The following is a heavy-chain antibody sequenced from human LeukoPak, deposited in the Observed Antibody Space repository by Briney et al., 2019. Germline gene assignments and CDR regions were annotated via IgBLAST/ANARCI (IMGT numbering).Heavy chain of an antibody. CDR3: GELGMIGGV. Sequence: LSGGSLRLSCAASGFTFSSYEMNWVRQAPGKGLEWVSYISSSGSTIYYADSVKGRFTISRDNAKNSLYLQMSSLRAEDTAVYYCGELGMIGGVWGKGTTVTISS. J-gene: IGHJ6*04. D-gene: IGHD3-10*02. CDR1: GFTFSSYE. V-gene: IGHV3-48*03. CDR2: ISSSGSTI.